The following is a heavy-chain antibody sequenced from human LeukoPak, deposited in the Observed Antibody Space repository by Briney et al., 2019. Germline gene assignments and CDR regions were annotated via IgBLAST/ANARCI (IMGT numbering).Heavy chain of an antibody. V-gene: IGHV3-23*01. Sequence: PGGSLRLSCAASGFTLSSYTMSWVRQAPGKGLEWVSAISGSGGGTYYADSVRGRFTISRDNSKNTLYLQMNSLRAEDTAVYFCAKGGSSSWWSGFGYWGQGTLVTVSS. CDR2: ISGSGGGT. D-gene: IGHD6-13*01. CDR3: AKGGSSSWWSGFGY. CDR1: GFTLSSYT. J-gene: IGHJ4*02.